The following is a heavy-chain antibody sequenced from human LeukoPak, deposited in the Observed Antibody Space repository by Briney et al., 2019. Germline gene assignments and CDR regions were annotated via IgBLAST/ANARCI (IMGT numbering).Heavy chain of an antibody. Sequence: GGSLRLSCAASGFTFSSYGMHWVRQAPGKGLEWVAVIWYDGSNKYYADSVKGRFTISRDNSKNTLYLQMNSLRVEDTAVYYCATTKKYCSSTSCYTGIGYWGQGTLVTVSS. CDR1: GFTFSSYG. CDR2: IWYDGSNK. J-gene: IGHJ4*02. V-gene: IGHV3-30*02. D-gene: IGHD2-2*02. CDR3: ATTKKYCSSTSCYTGIGY.